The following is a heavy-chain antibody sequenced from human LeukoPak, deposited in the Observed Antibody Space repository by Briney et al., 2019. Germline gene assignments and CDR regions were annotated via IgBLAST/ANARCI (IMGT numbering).Heavy chain of an antibody. D-gene: IGHD6-13*01. CDR3: ARAKQLVARPFDY. Sequence: GGSLRLSCAASGFTFSNYAMHWVRQAPGKGLEYVSAISSNGRSTYYANSVKGRFTISRDNSKNTLYLQMGSLRAEDMAVYYCARAKQLVARPFDYWGQGTLVTVSS. V-gene: IGHV3-64*01. J-gene: IGHJ4*02. CDR2: ISSNGRST. CDR1: GFTFSNYA.